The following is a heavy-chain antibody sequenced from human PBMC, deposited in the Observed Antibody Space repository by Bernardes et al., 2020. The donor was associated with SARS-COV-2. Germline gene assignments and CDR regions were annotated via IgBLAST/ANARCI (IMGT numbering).Heavy chain of an antibody. CDR2: IKEDGSDK. CDR3: ARESIAARRGFDP. CDR1: GFTYSSYW. V-gene: IGHV3-7*01. D-gene: IGHD6-6*01. Sequence: GSLRLSCAASGFTYSSYWMSWVRQAPGKGLEWVANIKEDGSDKYYVDSVKGRFTISRDNAKNSLSLQMNSLRAEDTAVYYCARESIAARRGFDPWGQGTLVTVSS. J-gene: IGHJ5*02.